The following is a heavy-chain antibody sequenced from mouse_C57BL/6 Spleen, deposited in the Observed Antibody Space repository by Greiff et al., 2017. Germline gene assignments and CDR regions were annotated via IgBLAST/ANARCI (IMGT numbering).Heavy chain of an antibody. CDR2: INPSSGYT. J-gene: IGHJ2*01. V-gene: IGHV1-4*01. CDR1: GYTFTSYT. Sequence: QVQLKESGAELARPGASVKMSCKASGYTFTSYTMHWVKQRPGQGLEWIGYINPSSGYTKYNQKFKDKATLTADKSSSTAYMQLSSLTSEDSAVYYCARMGAGTNWGQGTTLTVSS. CDR3: ARMGAGTN. D-gene: IGHD4-1*01.